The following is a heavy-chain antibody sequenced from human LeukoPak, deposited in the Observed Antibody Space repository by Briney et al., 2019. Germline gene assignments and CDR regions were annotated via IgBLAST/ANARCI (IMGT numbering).Heavy chain of an antibody. CDR3: ARRGDGGRSFDY. Sequence: PGGSLRLSCAASGFTVSSSYMNWVRQAPGKGLEWGSLIYGGGSTYYADSVKGRFTISRDNSKNTLYLQMNSLRAEDTAVYYCARRGDGGRSFDYWGQGTLVTVSS. D-gene: IGHD4-23*01. V-gene: IGHV3-53*01. J-gene: IGHJ4*02. CDR1: GFTVSSSY. CDR2: IYGGGST.